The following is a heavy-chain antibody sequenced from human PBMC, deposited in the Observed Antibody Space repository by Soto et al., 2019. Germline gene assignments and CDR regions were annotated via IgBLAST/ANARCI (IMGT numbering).Heavy chain of an antibody. Sequence: GGSLRLSCAASGFTFSSYSMNWVRQAPGKGLEWVSYISDSSRTIYHADAVKGRFTISRDNAKNSLYLQMNSLGAEDTAVYYCARDDLYCYGGSCYSARYFDLWGRGTLVTVSS. CDR3: ARDDLYCYGGSCYSARYFDL. J-gene: IGHJ2*01. V-gene: IGHV3-48*01. CDR1: GFTFSSYS. D-gene: IGHD2-15*01. CDR2: ISDSSRTI.